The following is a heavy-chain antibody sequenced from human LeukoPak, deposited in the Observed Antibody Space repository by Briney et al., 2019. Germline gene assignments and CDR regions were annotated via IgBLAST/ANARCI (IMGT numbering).Heavy chain of an antibody. CDR1: GYSISSGYY. V-gene: IGHV4-38-2*02. CDR3: ARHSGDRNDAFDI. D-gene: IGHD2-15*01. Sequence: SETLSLTCTVSGYSISSGYYWGWIRQPPGKGLEWIGSIYHSGSTYYNPSLKSRVTISVDTSKNQFSLKLSSVTAADTAVYYCARHSGDRNDAFDIWGQGTMVTVSS. J-gene: IGHJ3*02. CDR2: IYHSGST.